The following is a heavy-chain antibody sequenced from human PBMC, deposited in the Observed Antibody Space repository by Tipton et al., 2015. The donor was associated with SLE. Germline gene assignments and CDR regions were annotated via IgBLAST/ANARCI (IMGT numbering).Heavy chain of an antibody. J-gene: IGHJ6*03. D-gene: IGHD1-7*01. Sequence: QLVQSGAEVKKPGASVKVSCKASGYTFTSYGISWVRQAPGQGLEWMGWISAYNGNTNYAQKLQGRVTMTTDTSTSTADMELRSQRSDDAAEYYCARQELNQLELKGYYYYMDVWGKGTPVSVSS. CDR2: ISAYNGNT. CDR3: ARQELNQLELKGYYYYMDV. V-gene: IGHV1-18*01. CDR1: GYTFTSYG.